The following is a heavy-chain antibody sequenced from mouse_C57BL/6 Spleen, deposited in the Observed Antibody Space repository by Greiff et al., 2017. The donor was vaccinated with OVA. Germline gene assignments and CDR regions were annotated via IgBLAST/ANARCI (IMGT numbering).Heavy chain of an antibody. CDR2: ILPGSGST. Sequence: QVQLQQSGAELMKPGASVKLSCKATGYTFTGYWIEWVKQRPGHGLEWIGEILPGSGSTNYNEKFKGKATLTADKSSSTAYMQFSSLTSEDSAIYYCARRDDYDGGAYAMDYWGQGTSVTVSS. CDR3: ARRDDYDGGAYAMDY. J-gene: IGHJ4*01. CDR1: GYTFTGYW. V-gene: IGHV1-9*01. D-gene: IGHD2-4*01.